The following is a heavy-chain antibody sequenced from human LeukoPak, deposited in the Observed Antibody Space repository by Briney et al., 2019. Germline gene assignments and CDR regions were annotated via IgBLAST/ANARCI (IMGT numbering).Heavy chain of an antibody. CDR1: GGSISSYY. CDR2: IYTSGST. J-gene: IGHJ4*02. Sequence: SETLSLTCTVSGGSISSYYWSWIRQPAGKGLEWIGRIYTSGSTNYNPSLKSRVTMSVDTAKNQFSLKLSSLTAADTVVYYCASGCSSTSCSPFDYWGQGTLVTVSS. V-gene: IGHV4-4*07. CDR3: ASGCSSTSCSPFDY. D-gene: IGHD2-2*01.